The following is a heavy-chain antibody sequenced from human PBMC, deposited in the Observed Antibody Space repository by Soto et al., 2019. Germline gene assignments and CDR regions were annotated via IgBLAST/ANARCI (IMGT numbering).Heavy chain of an antibody. J-gene: IGHJ5*02. V-gene: IGHV4-31*03. D-gene: IGHD6-13*01. CDR2: IYYSGNT. CDR1: GGSISSNDFY. CDR3: ARRSGSCQSWFDP. Sequence: QVQLQESGPGLVKPSQTLSLTCIVSGGSISSNDFYWSWIRQHPGKGLEWIGYIYYSGNTSYNPSRKSRVTILVDTATIPFSLKVSSVTAADTAVYYCARRSGSCQSWFDPWGQGTLVTVSS.